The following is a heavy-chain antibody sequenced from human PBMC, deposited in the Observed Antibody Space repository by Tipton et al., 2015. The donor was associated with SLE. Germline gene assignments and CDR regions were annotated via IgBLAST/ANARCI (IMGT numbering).Heavy chain of an antibody. CDR2: IYDTETT. Sequence: TLSLTCTVSGGSISSGNYYWTWIRQHPGKGLEWIGYIYDTETTYYNPSLKSRVTMSIDRSKNHFSLRLRSVTPADTAVYYCTHSTDYYYMDVWGKGTTVTVSS. CDR1: GGSISSGNYY. D-gene: IGHD5-18*01. J-gene: IGHJ6*03. CDR3: THSTDYYYMDV. V-gene: IGHV4-31*03.